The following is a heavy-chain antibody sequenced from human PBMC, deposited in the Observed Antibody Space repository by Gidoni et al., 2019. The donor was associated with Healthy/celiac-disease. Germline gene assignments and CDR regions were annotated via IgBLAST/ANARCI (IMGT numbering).Heavy chain of an antibody. CDR1: GFTFSSYA. J-gene: IGHJ6*02. CDR3: ARDFLYYYYGMDV. CDR2: ISNDGSNK. Sequence: QVQLVESGGGVVQRGRYLRLSCPASGFTFSSYAMHWVRQAPGKGLEWVAVISNDGSNKYYADSGKGRFTISRDNSKNTLYLQMNSLRAEDTAVYYCARDFLYYYYGMDVWGQGTTVTVSS. V-gene: IGHV3-30*01. D-gene: IGHD3-3*01.